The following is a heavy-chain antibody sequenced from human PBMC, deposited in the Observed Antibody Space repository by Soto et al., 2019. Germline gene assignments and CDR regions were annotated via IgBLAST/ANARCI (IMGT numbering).Heavy chain of an antibody. CDR2: INHSGST. V-gene: IGHV4-34*01. Sequence: KQSPTLSLTCAVYGGSFSGYYWSWIRQPPGKGLEWIGEINHSGSTNYNPSLKSRVTISVDTSKNQFSLKLSSVTAADTAVYYCHPYGDYYFDYWGQGTLVTVSS. CDR3: HPYGDYYFDY. J-gene: IGHJ4*02. CDR1: GGSFSGYY. D-gene: IGHD4-17*01.